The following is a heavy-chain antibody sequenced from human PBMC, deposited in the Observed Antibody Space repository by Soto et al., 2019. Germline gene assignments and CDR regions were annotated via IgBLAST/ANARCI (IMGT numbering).Heavy chain of an antibody. CDR1: GFTFGDYA. D-gene: IGHD2-2*01. Sequence: GGSLRLSCTASGFTFGDYAMSWFRQAPGKGLQWVGFIRSKDFGGTREYAASVKGRFTISRDDSKSIAYLQMNSLITEDTAVYYCSRVSCTSTNSLYYFDYWGQGTRVTVSS. J-gene: IGHJ4*02. CDR2: IRSKDFGGTR. V-gene: IGHV3-49*03. CDR3: SRVSCTSTNSLYYFDY.